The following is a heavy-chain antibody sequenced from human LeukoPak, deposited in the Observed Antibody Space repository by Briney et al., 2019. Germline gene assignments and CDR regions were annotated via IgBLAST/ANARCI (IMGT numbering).Heavy chain of an antibody. CDR1: GFTFSSYA. CDR2: ISGGGDGI. D-gene: IGHD2-2*01. V-gene: IGHV3-23*01. CDR3: AKDLRYCSSASCYYSGLDV. J-gene: IGHJ6*02. Sequence: PGGSLRLSCAASGFTFSSYALAWVRQAPGKGLEWVSGISGGGDGIYYADSVKGRVTISRDNSKNTLFLQMNSLGAEDTAVYYCAKDLRYCSSASCYYSGLDVWGQGTTVTVSS.